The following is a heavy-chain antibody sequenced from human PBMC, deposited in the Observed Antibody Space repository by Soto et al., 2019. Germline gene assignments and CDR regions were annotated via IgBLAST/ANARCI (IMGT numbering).Heavy chain of an antibody. J-gene: IGHJ3*02. D-gene: IGHD3-22*01. CDR3: ASLYYYDSSGYYEGDAFDI. Sequence: EVQLVESGGGLVQSGGSLRLSCAASGFTVSSNYMSWVRQAPGKGLEWVSVIYSGGSTYYADSVKGRFTISRDNSKNTLYLQMNSLRAEDTAVYYCASLYYYDSSGYYEGDAFDIWGQGTMVTVSS. CDR2: IYSGGST. CDR1: GFTVSSNY. V-gene: IGHV3-66*01.